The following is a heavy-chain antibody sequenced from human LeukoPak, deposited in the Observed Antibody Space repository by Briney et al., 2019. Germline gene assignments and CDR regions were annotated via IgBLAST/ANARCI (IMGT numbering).Heavy chain of an antibody. CDR2: IAGNGGET. J-gene: IGHJ4*02. CDR1: GFTFSSYA. D-gene: IGHD2-2*01. V-gene: IGHV3-23*01. Sequence: TGGSLRLSCAASGFTFSSYAMSWVRQAPGKGLEWVASIAGNGGETQFADTVKGRFTISRDNSKNTLYLQMNSLRAEDTAVYYCAKDFLPCSSTSCLDYWGQGTLVTVFS. CDR3: AKDFLPCSSTSCLDY.